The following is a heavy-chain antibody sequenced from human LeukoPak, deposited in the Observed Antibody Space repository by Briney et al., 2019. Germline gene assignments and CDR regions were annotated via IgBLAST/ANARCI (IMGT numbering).Heavy chain of an antibody. V-gene: IGHV3-30*03. CDR1: GFTFSSYG. J-gene: IGHJ4*02. D-gene: IGHD6-19*01. Sequence: GRSLRLSCAASGFTFSSYGMHWVRQAPGKGLEWVAVISYDGSNKYYADSVKGRFTISRDNSKNTLYLQMNSLRAEDTAVYYCKAGTGGYFDYWGQGTLVTVSS. CDR3: KAGTGGYFDY. CDR2: ISYDGSNK.